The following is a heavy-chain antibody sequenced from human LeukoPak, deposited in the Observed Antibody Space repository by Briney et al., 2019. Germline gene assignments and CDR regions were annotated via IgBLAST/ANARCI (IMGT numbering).Heavy chain of an antibody. CDR1: GGSISSYY. CDR2: IYYSGST. V-gene: IGHV4-59*08. CDR3: ARAEQLAEFDY. J-gene: IGHJ4*02. Sequence: SETLSLTCTVSGGSISSYYWSWIRQPPGKGLEWIGYIYYSGSTNYNPSLKSRVTISVDTSKNQFPLKLSSVTAADTAVYYCARAEQLAEFDYWGQGTLVTVSS. D-gene: IGHD6-13*01.